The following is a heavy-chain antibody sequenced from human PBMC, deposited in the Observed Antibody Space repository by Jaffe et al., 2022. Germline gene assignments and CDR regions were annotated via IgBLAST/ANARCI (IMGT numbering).Heavy chain of an antibody. D-gene: IGHD3-9*01. CDR3: ARQSNIFLAFDI. Sequence: EVQLVESGGGFVQPGGSLRLSCAASGFTFSGCWMSWVRQAPGKGLEWVANIKEDGSEKYYVDSVKGRFTISRDNAKSSLYLQMNSLRVEDTALYYCARQSNIFLAFDIWGQGTLVTVSS. V-gene: IGHV3-7*01. CDR2: IKEDGSEK. J-gene: IGHJ3*02. CDR1: GFTFSGCW.